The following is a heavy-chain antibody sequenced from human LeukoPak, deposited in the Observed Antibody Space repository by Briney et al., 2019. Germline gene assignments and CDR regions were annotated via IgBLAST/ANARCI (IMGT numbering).Heavy chain of an antibody. D-gene: IGHD1-7*01. CDR1: GGTFSSYA. CDR3: ARPQKTGTTNAFDI. J-gene: IGHJ3*02. V-gene: IGHV1-69*05. CDR2: IIPIFGTA. Sequence: SVKVSCKASGGTFSSYAISWVRQAPGQGLEWMGGIIPIFGTANYAQKFQGRVTITTDESTSTAYMELSSLRSEDTAVYYCARPQKTGTTNAFDIWGQGTMVTVSS.